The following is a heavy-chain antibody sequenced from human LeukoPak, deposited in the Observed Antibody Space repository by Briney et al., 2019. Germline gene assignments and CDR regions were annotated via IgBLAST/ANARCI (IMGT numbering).Heavy chain of an antibody. CDR2: ISYDGSNK. J-gene: IGHJ4*02. D-gene: IGHD3-22*01. CDR1: GFTFSSYA. V-gene: IGHV3-30*04. CDR3: AKDPSPYYYYDSSGAGY. Sequence: PGGSLRLSCAASGFTFSSYAMHWVRQAPGKGLEWVAAISYDGSNKYYADSVKGRFTISRDNSKNTLYLQMNSLRAEDTAVYYCAKDPSPYYYYDSSGAGYWGQGTLVTVSS.